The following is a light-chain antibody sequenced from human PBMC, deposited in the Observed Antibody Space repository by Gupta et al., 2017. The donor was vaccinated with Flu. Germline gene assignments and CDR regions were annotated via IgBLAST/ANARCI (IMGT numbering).Light chain of an antibody. CDR3: QQQYVRPPFT. CDR2: AS. V-gene: IGKV3-11*01. Sequence: ASKRIDGIPARFSGSSCGTDFSLTISSREPEDFAVYYCQQQYVRPPFTFGHGTKVDIK. J-gene: IGKJ3*01.